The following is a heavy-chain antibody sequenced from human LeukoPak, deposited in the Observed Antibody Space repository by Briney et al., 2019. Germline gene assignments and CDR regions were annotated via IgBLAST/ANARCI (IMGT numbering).Heavy chain of an antibody. J-gene: IGHJ2*01. Sequence: GGSLRLSCAASGFTFSSYWMHWVRQAPGKGLVWVSRLNRDGTTTRYADSVKGRFSIARDNAKNTLYLHMNSLRAEDTAVYYCAKDSEIAAAGSYWYFDLWGRGTLVTVSS. D-gene: IGHD6-13*01. CDR3: AKDSEIAAAGSYWYFDL. CDR1: GFTFSSYW. CDR2: LNRDGTTT. V-gene: IGHV3-74*01.